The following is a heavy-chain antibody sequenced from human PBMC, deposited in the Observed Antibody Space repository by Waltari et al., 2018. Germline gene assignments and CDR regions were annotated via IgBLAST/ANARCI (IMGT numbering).Heavy chain of an antibody. CDR3: ASNEYSSSSGALGY. D-gene: IGHD6-6*01. J-gene: IGHJ4*02. CDR1: GGSISSHY. CDR2: IYYSGST. V-gene: IGHV4-59*11. Sequence: QVQLQESGPGLVKPSETLSLTCTVSGGSISSHYWSWIRQPPGKGLEWIGYIYYSGSTNYNPSLKSRVTISVDTSKNQFSLKLSSVTAADTAVYYCASNEYSSSSGALGYWGQGTLVTVSS.